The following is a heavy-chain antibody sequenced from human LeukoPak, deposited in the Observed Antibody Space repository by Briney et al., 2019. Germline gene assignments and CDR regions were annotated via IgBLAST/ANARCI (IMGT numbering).Heavy chain of an antibody. Sequence: PGGSLRLSCAASGFTFNTYWMSWVRQAPGKGLEWVASIKQDGSETNYVDSVKGRFTISRDNAKNSLYLEMNSLRAEDTAVYYCARDVSFGGEVCFGELLADPWGQGTLVTVSS. CDR2: IKQDGSET. J-gene: IGHJ5*02. CDR1: GFTFNTYW. V-gene: IGHV3-7*01. CDR3: ARDVSFGGEVCFGELLADP. D-gene: IGHD3-10*01.